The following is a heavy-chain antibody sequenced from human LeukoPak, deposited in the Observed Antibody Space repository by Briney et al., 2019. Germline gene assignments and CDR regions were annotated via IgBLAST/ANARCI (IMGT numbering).Heavy chain of an antibody. CDR3: ARGVRGYSYGIEFGY. Sequence: PGGSLRLSCAASGFTFSSYEMNWVRQAPGKGLEWVSYISSSGSTIYYADSVKGRFTISRDNAKNSLYLQMNSLRAEDTAVYYCARGVRGYSYGIEFGYWGQGTLVTVSS. D-gene: IGHD5-18*01. CDR1: GFTFSSYE. CDR2: ISSSGSTI. V-gene: IGHV3-48*03. J-gene: IGHJ4*02.